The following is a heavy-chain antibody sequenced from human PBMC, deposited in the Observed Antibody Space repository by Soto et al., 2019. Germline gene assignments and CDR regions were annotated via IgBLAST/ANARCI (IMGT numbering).Heavy chain of an antibody. V-gene: IGHV3-21*01. J-gene: IGHJ3*02. Sequence: GGSLRLSCAASGFTFSSYSMNWVRQAPGKGLEWVSSISSSSSYIYYADSVKGRFTISRDNAKNSLYLQMNSLRAEDTAVYYCASIVATTPADDAFDIWGQGTMVTVSS. CDR2: ISSSSSYI. CDR3: ASIVATTPADDAFDI. CDR1: GFTFSSYS. D-gene: IGHD5-12*01.